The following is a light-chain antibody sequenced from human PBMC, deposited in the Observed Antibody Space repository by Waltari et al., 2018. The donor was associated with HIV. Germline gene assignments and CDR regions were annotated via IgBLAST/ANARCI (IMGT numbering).Light chain of an antibody. V-gene: IGLV2-14*03. J-gene: IGLJ3*02. Sequence: SAVTQPASVSGLPGQSITISCPGGDSDFRLYNFVSWYQQHPGRVPRLILYDVDSRAPGISDRFSGSRSGPTASLNISRLRAEDEADYYCASFTGDDTLLFGGGTKVTVL. CDR3: ASFTGDDTLL. CDR2: DVD. CDR1: DSDFRLYNF.